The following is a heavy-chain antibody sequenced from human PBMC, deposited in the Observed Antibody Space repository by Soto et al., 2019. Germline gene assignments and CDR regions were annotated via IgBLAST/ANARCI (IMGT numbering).Heavy chain of an antibody. D-gene: IGHD3-22*01. CDR3: VTYYYDSSGSGGDAFDI. CDR2: IYPGDSDT. V-gene: IGHV5-51*01. J-gene: IGHJ3*02. CDR1: GYSFTSYW. Sequence: HGESLKISCKGSGYSFTSYWIGWVRQMPGKGLEWMGIIYPGDSDTRYSPSFQGQVTISADKSISTAYLQWSSLKASDTAMYYCVTYYYDSSGSGGDAFDIWGQGTMVTVSS.